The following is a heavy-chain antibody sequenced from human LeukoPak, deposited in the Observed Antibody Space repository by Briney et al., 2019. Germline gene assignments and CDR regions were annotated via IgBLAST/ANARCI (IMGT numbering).Heavy chain of an antibody. CDR2: ISAYNGNT. CDR1: GYTFTSYG. D-gene: IGHD6-13*01. CDR3: ARRIAAAGNWFDP. J-gene: IGHJ5*02. Sequence: ASVKVTCKASGYTFTSYGISWVRQAPGQGLEWMGWISAYNGNTNYAQKLQGRVTMTTDTSTNTAYMELRSLRSDDTAVYYCARRIAAAGNWFDPWGQGTLVTVSS. V-gene: IGHV1-18*01.